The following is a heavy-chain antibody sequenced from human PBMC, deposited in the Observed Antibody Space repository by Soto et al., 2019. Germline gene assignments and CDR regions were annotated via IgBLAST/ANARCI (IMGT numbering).Heavy chain of an antibody. J-gene: IGHJ4*02. Sequence: GGSLSLSCAASGFTFSSYGMHWVRQAPGKGLEWVAVISSDGSNKYYVDSVKGRFTISRDNSKNTLYLQMNSLRAEDTVVYYCAKDRFHDFLTGYYLDYWGQGSLVTVSS. V-gene: IGHV3-30*18. CDR2: ISSDGSNK. CDR1: GFTFSSYG. D-gene: IGHD3-9*01. CDR3: AKDRFHDFLTGYYLDY.